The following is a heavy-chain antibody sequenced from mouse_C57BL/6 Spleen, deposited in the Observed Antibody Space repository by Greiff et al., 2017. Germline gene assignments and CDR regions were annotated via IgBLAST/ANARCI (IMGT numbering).Heavy chain of an antibody. J-gene: IGHJ2*01. CDR2: IYPGSGST. D-gene: IGHD1-1*01. CDR1: GYTFTSYW. CDR3: ARWGNQLRGYCDY. Sequence: QVQLQQPGAELVKPGASVKMSCKASGYTFTSYWITWVKQRPGQGLEWIGDIYPGSGSTNYNEKFKSKATLTVDTSSSTAYMQLSSLTSEDAAVYYCARWGNQLRGYCDYWGQGTTRTVSS. V-gene: IGHV1-55*01.